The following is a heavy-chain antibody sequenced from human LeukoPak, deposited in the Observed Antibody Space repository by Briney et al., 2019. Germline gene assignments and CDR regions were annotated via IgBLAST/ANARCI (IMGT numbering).Heavy chain of an antibody. D-gene: IGHD3-22*01. CDR3: ARGSAGDSSGSYDY. V-gene: IGHV4-34*01. Sequence: PSETLSLTCTVSGGSISSYYWNWIHQPPGKGLEWIGEINHSGSTNYNPSLKNRVTISVDTSKNQFSLKLSSVTAADTAVYYCARGSAGDSSGSYDYWGQGTLVTVSS. CDR1: GGSISSYY. J-gene: IGHJ4*02. CDR2: INHSGST.